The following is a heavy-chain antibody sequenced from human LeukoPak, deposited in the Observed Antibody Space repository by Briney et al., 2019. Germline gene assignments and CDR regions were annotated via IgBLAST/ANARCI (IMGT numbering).Heavy chain of an antibody. CDR3: ARGISSGWYGAFDI. J-gene: IGHJ3*02. V-gene: IGHV4-34*01. Sequence: KTSETLSLTCAVYGGSFSGYYWSWIRQPPGKGLEWIGEINRSGSTNYNPSLKSRVTISVDTSKNQFSLKLSSVTAADTAVYYCARGISSGWYGAFDIWGQGTMVTVSS. D-gene: IGHD6-19*01. CDR2: INRSGST. CDR1: GGSFSGYY.